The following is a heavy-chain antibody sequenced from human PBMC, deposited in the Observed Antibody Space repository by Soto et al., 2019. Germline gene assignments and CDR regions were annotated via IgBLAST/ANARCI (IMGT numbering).Heavy chain of an antibody. Sequence: QVPLVQSGAEVKKPGASVKVSCKASGYTFTSYGISWVRQAPGQGLEWMGWISAYNGNTNYAQKLQGRVTMTTDTSTSTAYMELRSLRSDDTAVYYCATTLPNIVVVPAASDAFDIWGQGTMVTVSS. CDR1: GYTFTSYG. CDR2: ISAYNGNT. J-gene: IGHJ3*02. D-gene: IGHD2-2*01. V-gene: IGHV1-18*04. CDR3: ATTLPNIVVVPAASDAFDI.